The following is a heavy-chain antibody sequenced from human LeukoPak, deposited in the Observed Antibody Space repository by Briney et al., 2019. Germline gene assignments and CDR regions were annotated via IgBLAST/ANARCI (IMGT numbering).Heavy chain of an antibody. Sequence: GGSLRLSCAASGFTFSSYDMHWVRQATGKGLEWVSAIGTAGDTYYPGSVKGRFTISRENAKNSLYLQMNSLRAEDTAVYYCARGGPIYCSGDSCYPGDYWGQGTLVTVSS. V-gene: IGHV3-13*01. D-gene: IGHD2-15*01. CDR3: ARGGPIYCSGDSCYPGDY. J-gene: IGHJ4*02. CDR2: IGTAGDT. CDR1: GFTFSSYD.